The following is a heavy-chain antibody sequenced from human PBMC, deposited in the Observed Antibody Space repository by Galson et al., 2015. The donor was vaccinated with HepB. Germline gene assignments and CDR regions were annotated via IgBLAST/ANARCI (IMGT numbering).Heavy chain of an antibody. CDR1: GGSFSGYS. CDR3: ASDYGSGALDY. CDR2: IYHSGST. V-gene: IGHV4-30-2*01. D-gene: IGHD3-10*01. J-gene: IGHJ4*02. Sequence: TLSLTCAVYGGSFSGYSWSWIRQPPGKGLEWIGYIYHSGSTYYNPSLKSRVTISVDRSKNQFSLKLSSVTAADTAVYYCASDYGSGALDYWGQGTLVTVSS.